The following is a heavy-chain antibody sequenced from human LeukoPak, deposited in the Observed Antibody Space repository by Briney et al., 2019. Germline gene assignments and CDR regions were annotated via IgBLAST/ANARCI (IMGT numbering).Heavy chain of an antibody. Sequence: ASVKVSCKASGYTFTSYGISWVRQAPGQGLEWMGWISAYNGNTNYAQKLQGRVTMTTDTSTSTAYMELRSLRSDDTAVDYCAREGGTGRWLQLRPGNFDYWGQGTLVTVSS. CDR3: AREGGTGRWLQLRPGNFDY. V-gene: IGHV1-18*01. J-gene: IGHJ4*02. CDR1: GYTFTSYG. CDR2: ISAYNGNT. D-gene: IGHD5-24*01.